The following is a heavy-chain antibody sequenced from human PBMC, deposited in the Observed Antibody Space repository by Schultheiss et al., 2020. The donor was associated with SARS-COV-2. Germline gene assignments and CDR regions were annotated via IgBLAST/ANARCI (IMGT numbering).Heavy chain of an antibody. CDR1: GGSISSGDYY. CDR3: ARERSSSSVDY. Sequence: SETLSLTCTVSGGSISSGDYYWSWIRQPPGKGLEWIGYIYYSGSTYYNPSLKSRVTISVDTSKNQFSLKLSSVTAADAAVYYCARERSSSSVDYWGQGTLVTVSS. J-gene: IGHJ4*02. D-gene: IGHD6-6*01. CDR2: IYYSGST. V-gene: IGHV4-30-4*01.